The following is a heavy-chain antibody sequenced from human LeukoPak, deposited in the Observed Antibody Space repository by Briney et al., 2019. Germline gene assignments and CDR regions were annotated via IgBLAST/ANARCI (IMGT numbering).Heavy chain of an antibody. CDR1: GFSFSSSW. J-gene: IGHJ1*01. V-gene: IGHV3-7*01. CDR2: MKEDGSEE. CDR3: ARDGYFPY. Sequence: EGSLRLSCVVSGFSFSSSWMSWVRQAPGKGLEWVANMKEDGSEEHYLDSVKGRFTISRDNAQNSLYLQMNSLRDDDTAIYYCARDGYFPYWGQGTLVIVSS. D-gene: IGHD6-13*01.